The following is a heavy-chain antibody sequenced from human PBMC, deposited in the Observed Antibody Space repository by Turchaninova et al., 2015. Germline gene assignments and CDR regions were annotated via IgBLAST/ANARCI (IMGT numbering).Heavy chain of an antibody. V-gene: IGHV1-24*01. CDR2: FDAEKGKI. Sequence: QVQLIQSGAEVKKPGASVKVSCKVSGNSLREVSIHWVRQTPGKRFEWLGGFDAEKGKIVYVRKFQGRLRLTEDTSRDTAYMELSSLRSEDTAVDYCATIWSLEWVLRPWGQGTPVVISP. CDR1: GNSLREVS. CDR3: ATIWSLEWVLRP. D-gene: IGHD1-1*01. J-gene: IGHJ4*02.